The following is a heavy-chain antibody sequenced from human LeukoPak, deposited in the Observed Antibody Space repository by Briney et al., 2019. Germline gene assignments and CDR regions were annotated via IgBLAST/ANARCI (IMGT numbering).Heavy chain of an antibody. CDR2: INHSERT. J-gene: IGHJ4*02. V-gene: IGHV4-34*01. CDR3: ARGEEWELFY. D-gene: IGHD1-26*01. CDR1: GGSFSGSY. Sequence: SETLSLTCAVYGGSFSGSYWGWIRRPPGKGLEWIGEINHSERTNYNPSLKSRVTISVDTSKNQFSLKLSSVTAADTAVYYCARGEEWELFYWGQGTLVTVSS.